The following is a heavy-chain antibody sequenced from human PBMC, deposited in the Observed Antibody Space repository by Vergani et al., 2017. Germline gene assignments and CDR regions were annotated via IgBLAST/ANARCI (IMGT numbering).Heavy chain of an antibody. J-gene: IGHJ4*02. CDR2: ISAYNGNT. CDR1: GYTFTSYG. CDR3: ARDVCHRTSYCSGGSCYLFDY. V-gene: IGHV1-18*01. Sequence: QVQLVQSGAEVKKPGASVKVPCKASGYTFTSYGISWVRQAPGQGLEWMGWISAYNGNTNYAQKLQGRVTMTTDTSTSTAYMELRILRSDDTAVYYCARDVCHRTSYCSGGSCYLFDYWGQGTLVTVSS. D-gene: IGHD2-15*01.